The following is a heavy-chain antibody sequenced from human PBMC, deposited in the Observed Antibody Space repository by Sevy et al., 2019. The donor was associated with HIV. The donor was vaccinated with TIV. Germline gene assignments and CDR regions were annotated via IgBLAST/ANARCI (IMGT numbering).Heavy chain of an antibody. CDR2: LIGGGSRT. CDR1: GFPFSNFA. D-gene: IGHD2-8*02. Sequence: GGSLRLSCAASGFPFSNFAMSWVRQAPGKVLEWVSTLIGGGSRTYYADSVTGRFIISRDNSRNTLYLQMTSLRAEYTAIYYCAKRRVQSGLSGGGANYGMDVCGRGTTVTVSS. V-gene: IGHV3-23*01. CDR3: AKRRVQSGLSGGGANYGMDV. J-gene: IGHJ6*02.